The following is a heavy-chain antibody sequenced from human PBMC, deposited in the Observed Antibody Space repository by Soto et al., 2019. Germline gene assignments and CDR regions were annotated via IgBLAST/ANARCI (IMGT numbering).Heavy chain of an antibody. CDR1: GFTFSNYA. CDR3: AGSFGDN. D-gene: IGHD3-10*01. CDR2: ITGSGDST. J-gene: IGHJ4*02. V-gene: IGHV3-23*01. Sequence: XESLRLSCTASGFTFSNYAMTWVRQAPGKGLEWVSAITGSGDSTYYADSVKGRFTISRDNFKNTLYLQMNSLRVEDTAMYYCAGSFGDNWGQGTLVTVSS.